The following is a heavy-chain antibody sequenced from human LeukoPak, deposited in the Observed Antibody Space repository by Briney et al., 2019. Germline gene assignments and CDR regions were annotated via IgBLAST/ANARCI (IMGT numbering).Heavy chain of an antibody. J-gene: IGHJ4*02. CDR3: ARGYIVVVPAAATYFDY. Sequence: SETLSLTCTVSGGSISSSSYYWGWIRQPPGKGLEWIGSIYYSGSTYYNPSLKSRVTISVDTSKNQFSLKLSSVTAADTAVYYCARGYIVVVPAAATYFDYWGQGTLVTVSS. CDR2: IYYSGST. CDR1: GGSISSSSYY. D-gene: IGHD2-2*01. V-gene: IGHV4-39*07.